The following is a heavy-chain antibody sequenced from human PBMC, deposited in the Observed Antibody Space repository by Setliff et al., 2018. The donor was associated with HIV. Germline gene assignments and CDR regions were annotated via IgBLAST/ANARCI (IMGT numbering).Heavy chain of an antibody. D-gene: IGHD3-3*01. Sequence: GGSLRLSCAASGFTFSSYAMHWVRQAPGKGLEYVSVINNKGDSTYYADSVKGRFSISRDNSKNTLYLQMSSLRVEDTAVYYCARSIVPVASGYYYFEYWGQGTLVTVSS. CDR1: GFTFSSYA. CDR2: INNKGDST. J-gene: IGHJ4*02. V-gene: IGHV3-64*02. CDR3: ARSIVPVASGYYYFEY.